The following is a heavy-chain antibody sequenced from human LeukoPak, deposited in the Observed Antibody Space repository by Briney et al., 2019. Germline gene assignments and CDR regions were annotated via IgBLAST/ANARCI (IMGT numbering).Heavy chain of an antibody. CDR3: ARDSTRYSTLPFDY. J-gene: IGHJ4*02. D-gene: IGHD6-13*01. CDR2: IYTSGST. V-gene: IGHV4-4*07. Sequence: SETLSLTCTVSGGSISNYYWTWIRQPAGKGLEWIGRIYTSGSTNYNPSLKSRVTMSVDTSKNQFSLKLSSVTAADTAVYYCARDSTRYSTLPFDYWGQGTLVTVSS. CDR1: GGSISNYY.